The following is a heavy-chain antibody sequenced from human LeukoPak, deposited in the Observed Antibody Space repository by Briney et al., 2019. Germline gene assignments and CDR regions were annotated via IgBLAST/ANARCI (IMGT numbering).Heavy chain of an antibody. CDR1: GFTFSSYG. J-gene: IGHJ4*02. Sequence: GGSLRLSCAASGFTFSSYGMSWVRQAPGKGLEWVSGINWNGGSTGYADSVKGRFTISRDNAKNSLYLQMNSLRAEDTALYHCAREAYCSSTGGYYFDYWGQGTLVTVSS. D-gene: IGHD2-2*01. CDR3: AREAYCSSTGGYYFDY. V-gene: IGHV3-20*01. CDR2: INWNGGST.